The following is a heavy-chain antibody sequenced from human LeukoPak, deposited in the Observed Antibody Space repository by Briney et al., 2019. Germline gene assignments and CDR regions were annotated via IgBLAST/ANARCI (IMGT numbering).Heavy chain of an antibody. Sequence: SETLSLTCAVSGGSISRSGYSWSWIRQPPGKGLDWIAYIYYTGSTYYNPSLKSRVTISLDTSKNQFSLRLTSVTAADTAVYYCARGGDSSGYEGRFDPWGQGTLVTVSS. D-gene: IGHD3-22*01. J-gene: IGHJ5*02. CDR3: ARGGDSSGYEGRFDP. CDR2: IYYTGST. V-gene: IGHV4-30-4*07. CDR1: GGSISRSGYS.